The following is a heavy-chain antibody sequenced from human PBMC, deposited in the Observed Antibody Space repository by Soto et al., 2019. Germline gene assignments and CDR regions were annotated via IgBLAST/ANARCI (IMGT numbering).Heavy chain of an antibody. CDR2: LSYDGTNK. CDR1: AFTFSNYG. J-gene: IGHJ6*01. V-gene: IGHV3-30-3*01. D-gene: IGHD2-15*01. CDR3: AREYSYGMDV. Sequence: QVQLVESGGGVVQPGRSLRLSCAASAFTFSNYGLRWVRQAPGKGLEWVATLSYDGTNKYYADPVKGRFTISRDTSKSTLYLQMNSLRAEDTAMYYCAREYSYGMDVW.